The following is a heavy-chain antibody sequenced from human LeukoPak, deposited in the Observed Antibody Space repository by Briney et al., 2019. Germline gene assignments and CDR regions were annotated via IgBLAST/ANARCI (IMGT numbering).Heavy chain of an antibody. D-gene: IGHD3-22*01. Sequence: ASVKVSCKASGYTFNRYGISWVRQAPGQGLEWMGWVNPNSGNTGYAQKFQGRVTMTMDPSISTAYMELSSLRSEDTAVYYCARRSDDYDSSAYYHWGQGTLVTVSS. CDR2: VNPNSGNT. CDR1: GYTFNRYG. CDR3: ARRSDDYDSSAYYH. V-gene: IGHV1-8*01. J-gene: IGHJ4*02.